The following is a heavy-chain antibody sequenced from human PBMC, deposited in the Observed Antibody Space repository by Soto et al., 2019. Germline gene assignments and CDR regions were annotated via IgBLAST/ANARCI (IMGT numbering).Heavy chain of an antibody. CDR1: GGTFSSYA. CDR3: ARHVPAAGYYYGMDV. V-gene: IGHV1-69*12. J-gene: IGHJ6*02. D-gene: IGHD2-2*01. CDR2: IISIFGTA. Sequence: QVQLVQSGAEVKKPGSSVKVSCKASGGTFSSYAISWVRQAPGQGLEWMGGIISIFGTANYAKKFQGRVTITAAESTSTAYMELSSLRSEDTAVYYCARHVPAAGYYYGMDVWGQGTTVTVSS.